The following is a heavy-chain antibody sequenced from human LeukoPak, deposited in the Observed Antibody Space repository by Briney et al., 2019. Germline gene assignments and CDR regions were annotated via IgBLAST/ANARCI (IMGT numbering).Heavy chain of an antibody. CDR1: GYTFTGYY. V-gene: IGHV1-2*02. J-gene: IGHJ4*02. CDR3: VREAGPLD. Sequence: ASVKISCKASGYTFTGYYINWVGQAPGQAPAWVGWVNPNTGGTRYAQKFQGIVTMTRDTSITTAFMELRGRTFDDTAVCYCVREAGPLDWGQGTLVTVSS. CDR2: VNPNTGGT.